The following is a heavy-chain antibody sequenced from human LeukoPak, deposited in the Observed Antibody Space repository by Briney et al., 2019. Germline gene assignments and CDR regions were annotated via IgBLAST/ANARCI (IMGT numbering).Heavy chain of an antibody. D-gene: IGHD6-6*01. CDR3: ASYSSSSGYFFDC. Sequence: SETLSLTCAVSGASISSSNWWSWARQPPGKGLEWIGEIYHAGTTNYNPSLKSRVTISVDNSRNQFSLKLSSVTAADTAVYYCASYSSSSGYFFDCWGQGTLVTVSS. V-gene: IGHV4-4*02. CDR1: GASISSSNW. J-gene: IGHJ4*02. CDR2: IYHAGTT.